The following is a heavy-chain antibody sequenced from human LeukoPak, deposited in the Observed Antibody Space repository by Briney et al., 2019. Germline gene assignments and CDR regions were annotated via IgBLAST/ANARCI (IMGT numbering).Heavy chain of an antibody. Sequence: ASVKVSCKVSGYTLTELSMHWVRQAPGQRLEWMGWINAGNGNTKYSQKFQGRVTITRDTSASTAYMELSSLRSEDTAVYYCATGSGSYWPLDYWGQGTLVTVSS. CDR3: ATGSGSYWPLDY. D-gene: IGHD1-26*01. CDR2: INAGNGNT. V-gene: IGHV1-3*01. CDR1: GYTLTELS. J-gene: IGHJ4*02.